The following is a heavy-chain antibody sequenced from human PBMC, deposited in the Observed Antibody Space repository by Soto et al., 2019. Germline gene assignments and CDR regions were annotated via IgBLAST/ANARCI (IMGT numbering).Heavy chain of an antibody. J-gene: IGHJ4*02. CDR3: AKGGSGTLYYFDY. CDR1: GFTFSSYA. CDR2: ISGSGGST. Sequence: GSLRLSCGASGFTFSSYAMSWVRQAPGKGLEWVSGISGSGGSTYYADSVKGRFTISRDNSKNTLYLQMNSLRAEDTAVYYCAKGGSGTLYYFDYWGQGTLVTVSS. D-gene: IGHD1-26*01. V-gene: IGHV3-23*01.